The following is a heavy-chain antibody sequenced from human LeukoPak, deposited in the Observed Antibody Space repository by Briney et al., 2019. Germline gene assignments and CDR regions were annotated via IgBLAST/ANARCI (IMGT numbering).Heavy chain of an antibody. V-gene: IGHV4-4*07. CDR3: ARAAYDRSGYYYVADY. CDR1: GGSISSYY. J-gene: IGHJ4*02. D-gene: IGHD3-22*01. Sequence: SETLSLTCTVPGGSISSYYWSWIRQPGGKGLEWIGRIYSSGSTNYNPSLKSRVTMSVDTSKNQFSLKLSSVTAADTAVYYCARAAYDRSGYYYVADYWGQGTRVTVSS. CDR2: IYSSGST.